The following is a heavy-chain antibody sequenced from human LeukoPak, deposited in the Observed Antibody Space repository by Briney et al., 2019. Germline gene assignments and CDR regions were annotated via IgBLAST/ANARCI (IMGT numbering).Heavy chain of an antibody. D-gene: IGHD3-9*01. V-gene: IGHV1-69*13. CDR3: ARVDGFYDILTGYYSIYYFDY. CDR1: GYTFPSYF. Sequence: SVKVSCKASGYTFPSYFMHWVRQAPGQGLEWMGGIIPIFGTANYAQKFQGRVTITADESTSTAYMELSSLRSEDTAVYYCARVDGFYDILTGYYSIYYFDYWGQGTLVTVSS. CDR2: IIPIFGTA. J-gene: IGHJ4*02.